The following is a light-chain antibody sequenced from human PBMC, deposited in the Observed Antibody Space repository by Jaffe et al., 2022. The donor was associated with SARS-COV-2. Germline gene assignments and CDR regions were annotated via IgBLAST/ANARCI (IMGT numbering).Light chain of an antibody. V-gene: IGLV2-14*03. CDR2: DVS. J-gene: IGLJ2*01. CDR3: SSHTSGSTVEL. CDR1: SSDVGAYNY. Sequence: QSALTQPASVSGSPGQSITISCTGTSSDVGAYNYVSWYQHHPGKAPKLMIYDVSSRPSGVSNRFSGSKSGNTASLTISGLQAEDEADYYCSSHTSGSTVELFGGGTKLTVL.